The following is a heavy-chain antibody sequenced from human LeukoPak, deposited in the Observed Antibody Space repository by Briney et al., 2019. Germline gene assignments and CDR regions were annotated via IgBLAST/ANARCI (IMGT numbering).Heavy chain of an antibody. CDR1: GFTFSNAW. V-gene: IGHV3-15*01. J-gene: IGHJ6*02. Sequence: PGGSLRLSCAASGFTFSNAWMSWVRQAPGKGLEWVGRIKSKTDGGTTDYAAPVKGRFTISRDDSKNTLYLQMNSLKTEDTAVYYCTTPGYFDWLGVYSDYYYYGMDVWGQGTTVTVSS. CDR3: TTPGYFDWLGVYSDYYYYGMDV. D-gene: IGHD3-9*01. CDR2: IKSKTDGGTT.